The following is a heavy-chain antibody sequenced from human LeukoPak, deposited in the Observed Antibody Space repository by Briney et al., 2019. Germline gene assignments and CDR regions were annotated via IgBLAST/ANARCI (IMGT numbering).Heavy chain of an antibody. J-gene: IGHJ4*02. V-gene: IGHV3-48*01. D-gene: IGHD3-9*01. CDR3: ARGHYDVLAASYKWTPDY. CDR1: GFTFSDYS. CDR2: IWNSSGNT. Sequence: GGSLRLSCAASGFTFSDYSMNWVRQAPGKGLEWISYIWNSSGNTKYADSVKGRFTISGDKAKNSLYLQMNSLRVEDTAVYYCARGHYDVLAASYKWTPDYWGQGALVTVSS.